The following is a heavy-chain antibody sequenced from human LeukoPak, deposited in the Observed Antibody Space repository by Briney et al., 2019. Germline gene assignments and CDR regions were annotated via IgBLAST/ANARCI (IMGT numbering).Heavy chain of an antibody. D-gene: IGHD4-17*01. Sequence: GASVKVSCKVSGYTLTEIPMHWVRQAPGKGLEWMGGFDPEDGETIYAQKFQGRVTMTEDTSTDTAYMELSSLRSEDTAVYHCATARDYGDTFDYWGQGTLVTVSS. V-gene: IGHV1-24*01. J-gene: IGHJ4*02. CDR1: GYTLTEIP. CDR2: FDPEDGET. CDR3: ATARDYGDTFDY.